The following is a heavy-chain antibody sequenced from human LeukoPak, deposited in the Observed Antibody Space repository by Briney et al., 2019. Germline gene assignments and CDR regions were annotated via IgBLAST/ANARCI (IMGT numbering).Heavy chain of an antibody. CDR2: IKRDGSDK. Sequence: AGGSLRLSCAASGFTLSSFWMSWVRQAPGKGLEWVANIKRDGSDKNYVDPVKGRFTISRDNAKNSLYLDMSSLRVDDTAVYYCASEQKKTAMVTRDAFDIWGQGTMVTVSS. CDR3: ASEQKKTAMVTRDAFDI. V-gene: IGHV3-7*01. D-gene: IGHD2-2*01. CDR1: GFTLSSFW. J-gene: IGHJ3*02.